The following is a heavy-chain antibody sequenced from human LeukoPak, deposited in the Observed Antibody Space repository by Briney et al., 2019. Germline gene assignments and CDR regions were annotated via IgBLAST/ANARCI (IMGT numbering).Heavy chain of an antibody. CDR2: IIPIFGTT. CDR1: GGTFSSYA. J-gene: IGHJ4*02. Sequence: ASVKVSCKASGGTFSSYAISWVRQGPGQGLEWMGGIIPIFGTTNYAQKFQGRVTITADESTSTAYMELSSLRSEDTAVYYCARAAPYYGSGSYYPHWGQGTLVTVSS. CDR3: ARAAPYYGSGSYYPH. V-gene: IGHV1-69*13. D-gene: IGHD3-10*01.